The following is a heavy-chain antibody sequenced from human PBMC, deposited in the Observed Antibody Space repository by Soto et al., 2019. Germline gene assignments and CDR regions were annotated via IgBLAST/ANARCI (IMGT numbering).Heavy chain of an antibody. J-gene: IGHJ4*02. V-gene: IGHV1-69*02. CDR3: ARAQDYGDSREIFDY. CDR1: GGTFSSYT. D-gene: IGHD4-17*01. CDR2: IIPILGIA. Sequence: ASVKVSCKASGGTFSSYTISWVRQAPGQGLEWMGRIIPILGIANYAQKFQGRVTITADKSTSTAYMELSSLRSEDTAVYYCARAQDYGDSREIFDYWGQGTLVTVSS.